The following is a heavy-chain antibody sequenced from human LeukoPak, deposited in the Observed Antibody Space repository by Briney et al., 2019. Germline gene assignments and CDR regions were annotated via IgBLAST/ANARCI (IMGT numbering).Heavy chain of an antibody. CDR3: ARAQEAAAGGFDY. CDR1: GGSISSGGYT. J-gene: IGHJ4*02. Sequence: SQTLSLTCAVSGGSISSGGYTWIWIRQPPGKGLEWIGNIYHSESTYYNPALNSRATISVDRSKNQFSLKLSSVTAADRAVYYCARAQEAAAGGFDYWGQGTLVTVSS. CDR2: IYHSEST. D-gene: IGHD6-13*01. V-gene: IGHV4-30-2*01.